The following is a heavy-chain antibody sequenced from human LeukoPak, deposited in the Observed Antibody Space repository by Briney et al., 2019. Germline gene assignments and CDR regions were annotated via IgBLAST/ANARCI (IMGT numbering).Heavy chain of an antibody. Sequence: ASVKVSYKVSGYALTELSMHWVRQAPGKGLEWMGGFDPEDGETIYAQKFQGRVTMTEDTSTDTAYMELSSLRSEDTAVYYCATPRDVLTGYYYFDYWGQGTLVTVSS. D-gene: IGHD3-9*01. V-gene: IGHV1-24*01. CDR1: GYALTELS. CDR3: ATPRDVLTGYYYFDY. CDR2: FDPEDGET. J-gene: IGHJ4*02.